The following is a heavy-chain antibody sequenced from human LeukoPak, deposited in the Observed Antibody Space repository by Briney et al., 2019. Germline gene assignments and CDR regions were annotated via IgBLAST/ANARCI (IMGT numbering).Heavy chain of an antibody. J-gene: IGHJ3*02. V-gene: IGHV4-39*07. D-gene: IGHD2-15*01. Sequence: SETLSLTCTVSGGSISSSSYYWGWIRQPPGKGLEWIGSIYYSGSTYYNPSLKSRVTISVDTSKNQFSLKLSSVTAADTAVYYCARGLGYCSGGSCYYPRITKGAFDIWGQGTMVTVSS. CDR1: GGSISSSSYY. CDR2: IYYSGST. CDR3: ARGLGYCSGGSCYYPRITKGAFDI.